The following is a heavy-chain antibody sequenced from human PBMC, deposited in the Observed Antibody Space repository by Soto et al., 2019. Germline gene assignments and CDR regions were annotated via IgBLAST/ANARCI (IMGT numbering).Heavy chain of an antibody. V-gene: IGHV3-48*03. CDR2: IGKSGSPI. D-gene: IGHD5-18*01. Sequence: VQLVESGGDLVQPGGSLRLSCAASGFTFGIYEMNWVRQAPGKGLEWLSYIGKSGSPIYYADSVKGRFTISRDDAKNLLYLQMNTLSADDTGVYYCARPQYSYGELGYWGQGTLVIVSS. CDR3: ARPQYSYGELGY. J-gene: IGHJ4*02. CDR1: GFTFGIYE.